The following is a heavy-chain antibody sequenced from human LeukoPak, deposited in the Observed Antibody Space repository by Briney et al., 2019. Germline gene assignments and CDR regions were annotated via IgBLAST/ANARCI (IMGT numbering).Heavy chain of an antibody. D-gene: IGHD3-22*01. CDR3: ARHGIDNYDSSGYSSWFDP. CDR1: GDSMRSSSYY. V-gene: IGHV4-39*01. J-gene: IGHJ5*02. CDR2: IYYSGNT. Sequence: SETLSLTCTVSGDSMRSSSYYWGWTRQPPGKGLEWIASIYYSGNTFHNPSLESRVSISVDKSKNQFSMKLSTVTAADTAVYYCARHGIDNYDSSGYSSWFDPWGQGTLVTISS.